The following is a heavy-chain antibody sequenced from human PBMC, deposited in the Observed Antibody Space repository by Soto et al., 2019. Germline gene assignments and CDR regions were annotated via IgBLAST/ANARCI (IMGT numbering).Heavy chain of an antibody. CDR2: ISTNSRYI. J-gene: IGHJ6*02. CDR3: ASNQVIGYYYGLDV. CDR1: GFIFSSYR. Sequence: EVKLVESGGGLVKPGGSLRLSCVASGFIFSSYRMNWVRQAPGKGLEWISSISTNSRYIYYADSVEGRFTVSRDNSNNSLYLQMDNLRAEHTTEYYCASNQVIGYYYGLDVWGQGTTVTVSS. D-gene: IGHD2-15*01. V-gene: IGHV3-21*01.